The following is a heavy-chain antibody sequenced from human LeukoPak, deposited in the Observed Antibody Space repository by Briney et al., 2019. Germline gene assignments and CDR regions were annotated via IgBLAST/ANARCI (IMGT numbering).Heavy chain of an antibody. J-gene: IGHJ6*03. CDR1: GFTFSSYN. CDR3: ARVIAFRGYMDV. D-gene: IGHD3-16*02. CDR2: ISSSSSYI. V-gene: IGHV3-21*06. Sequence: PGGSLRLSCAASGFTFSSYNMNWVRQAPGKGLEWVSSISSSSSYIYYADSVKGRFTIFRDNAKNSLYLQMNSLRAEDTAVYYCARVIAFRGYMDVWGKGTTVTVSS.